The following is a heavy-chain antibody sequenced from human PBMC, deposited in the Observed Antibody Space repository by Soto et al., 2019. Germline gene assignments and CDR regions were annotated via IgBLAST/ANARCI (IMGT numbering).Heavy chain of an antibody. D-gene: IGHD2-15*01. CDR1: GGSISSTSYY. V-gene: IGHV4-39*01. Sequence: QLQLQESGPGLVKPSETLSLTCTVSGGSISSTSYYWGWIRQPPGKGLEWVGTVYYSGGTYYNPPLKSRVTISVDTSKNQFSLKLNSVTAADTAVYYCAGHRYCSGGNCRDYYYYGIDVWGQGTTVTVSS. CDR3: AGHRYCSGGNCRDYYYYGIDV. CDR2: VYYSGGT. J-gene: IGHJ6*02.